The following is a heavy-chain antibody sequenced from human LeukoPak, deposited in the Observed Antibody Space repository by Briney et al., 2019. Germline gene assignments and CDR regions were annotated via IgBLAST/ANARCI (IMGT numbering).Heavy chain of an antibody. J-gene: IGHJ4*02. CDR1: GGSFSGYY. D-gene: IGHD5-24*01. CDR3: ARRRLGYYFDY. CDR2: INPRGST. Sequence: MPSETLSLSCGVYGGSFSGYYWSWIRQPPGKGLEWIGEINPRGSTNYNPSLKSRVTLSADTSKNQFSLTLNSVTAADTAVYYCARRRLGYYFDYWGQGTLVTDSS. V-gene: IGHV4-34*01.